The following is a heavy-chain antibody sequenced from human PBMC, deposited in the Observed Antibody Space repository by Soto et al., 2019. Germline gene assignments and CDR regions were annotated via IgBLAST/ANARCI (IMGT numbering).Heavy chain of an antibody. CDR3: ARDSPPIGY. V-gene: IGHV4-4*07. CDR2: ISARGST. CDR1: GSSIGTYY. J-gene: IGHJ4*02. Sequence: SETLSLTCSVSGSSIGTYYWSWVRQPAGKGLEWIGRISARGSTAYNPSLKGRVTMSVDTSKNQFSLKLNSVTAADTAVYYCARDSPPIGYWGQGILVTVSS.